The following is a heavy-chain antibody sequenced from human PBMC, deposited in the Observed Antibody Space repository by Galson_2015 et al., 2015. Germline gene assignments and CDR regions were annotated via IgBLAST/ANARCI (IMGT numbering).Heavy chain of an antibody. CDR2: INPSGGST. J-gene: IGHJ4*02. CDR3: ARDTDY. Sequence: SVKVSCKASGYTFSSHYIHWVRQAPGQGLEWMGLINPSGGSTGYPQSLQGRVTLTRDTSTSTAYMELSSLTSDDTAVYYCARDTDYWGQGTLVTVSS. CDR1: GYTFSSHY. V-gene: IGHV1-46*01.